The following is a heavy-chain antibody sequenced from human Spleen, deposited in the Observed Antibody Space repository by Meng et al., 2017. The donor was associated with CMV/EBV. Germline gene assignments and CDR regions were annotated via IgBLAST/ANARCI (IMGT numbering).Heavy chain of an antibody. V-gene: IGHV3-33*06. CDR2: IWYDGSNE. D-gene: IGHD3-10*01. CDR1: GFTFSNYG. CDR3: VKFRARFTMIRGAVPDAFDF. J-gene: IGHJ3*01. Sequence: GESLKISCEASGFTFSNYGMHWVRQAPGKALEWVAVIWYDGSNENYSESVKGRFSISRDYSKNTLYLQMNSLRAEDTALYYCVKFRARFTMIRGAVPDAFDFWGQGTMVTVSS.